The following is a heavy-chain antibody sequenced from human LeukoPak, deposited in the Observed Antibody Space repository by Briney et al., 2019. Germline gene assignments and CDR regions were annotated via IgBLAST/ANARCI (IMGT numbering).Heavy chain of an antibody. CDR2: IYPGDSDT. CDR1: GYSFTSYW. V-gene: IGHV5-51*01. J-gene: IGHJ4*02. Sequence: GESPKISCKGSGYSFTSYWIGWVRQMPGKGLEWMGIIYPGDSDTRYSPSFQGQVTISADKSISTAYLQWSSLKASDTAMYYCARRGLYYYGSGSYYFDYWGQGTLVTVSS. CDR3: ARRGLYYYGSGSYYFDY. D-gene: IGHD3-10*01.